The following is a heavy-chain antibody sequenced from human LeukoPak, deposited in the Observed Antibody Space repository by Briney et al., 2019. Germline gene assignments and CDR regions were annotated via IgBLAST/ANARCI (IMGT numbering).Heavy chain of an antibody. J-gene: IGHJ4*02. CDR3: ARGGPRYYDFWSGYYIAY. D-gene: IGHD3-3*01. Sequence: GESLRLSCAASGFTFDDYGLSWVRQAPGKGLKCVSGINWNGGSTGYAESVRGRFTISRDNGKCSLYVQMNSLRAEDIALYYCARGGPRYYDFWSGYYIAYWGQGTLVTVSS. CDR2: INWNGGST. V-gene: IGHV3-20*04. CDR1: GFTFDDYG.